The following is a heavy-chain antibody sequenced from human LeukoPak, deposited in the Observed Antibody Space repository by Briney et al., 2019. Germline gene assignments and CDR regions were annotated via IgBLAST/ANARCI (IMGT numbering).Heavy chain of an antibody. D-gene: IGHD2-15*01. Sequence: SETLSLTCTVSGGSISSGDYYWSWIRQPPGKGLEWIGYIYYSGSTYYNLSLKSRVTISVDTSKNQFSLKLSSVTAADTAVYYCARDCSGGSCYYYYGMDVWGQGTTVTVSS. J-gene: IGHJ6*02. CDR3: ARDCSGGSCYYYYGMDV. V-gene: IGHV4-30-4*01. CDR2: IYYSGST. CDR1: GGSISSGDYY.